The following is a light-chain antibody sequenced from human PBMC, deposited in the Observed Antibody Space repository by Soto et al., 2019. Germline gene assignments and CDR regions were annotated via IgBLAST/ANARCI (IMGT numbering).Light chain of an antibody. V-gene: IGKV1-5*03. CDR2: KAS. J-gene: IGKJ1*01. CDR1: QSISSW. Sequence: DIQTTQSPSTLSASVGDRVTITCRASQSISSWLAWYQQKPGKAPKLLIYKASTLKSGVPSRFSGSGSGTEFTLTISSLQPDDFATYYCQHYNSYSEAFGQGTKVELK. CDR3: QHYNSYSEA.